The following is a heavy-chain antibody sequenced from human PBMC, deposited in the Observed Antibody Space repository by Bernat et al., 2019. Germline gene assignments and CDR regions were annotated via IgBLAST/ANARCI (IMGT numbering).Heavy chain of an antibody. Sequence: QVQLVESGGGVVQPGRSLRLSCAASGFTFSSYAMHWVRQAPGKGLEWVAVISYDGSNKYYADSVKDRFTISRDNSKNTLYLQMNSLRAEDTAVYYCARDMARWGQGTLVTVSS. V-gene: IGHV3-30*14. CDR1: GFTFSSYA. CDR2: ISYDGSNK. CDR3: ARDMAR. D-gene: IGHD3-10*01. J-gene: IGHJ4*02.